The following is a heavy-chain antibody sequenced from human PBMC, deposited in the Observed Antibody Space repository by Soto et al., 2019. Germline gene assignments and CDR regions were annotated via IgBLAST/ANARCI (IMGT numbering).Heavy chain of an antibody. Sequence: SGPTLVNPTQPLTLTCSFSGFSLTTGGVAVGWIRQPPGKALEWLALIYWNDDKRYSPSLKNRLTVTKDTSKNQVVLTLTNMDPVYTSTYYFAHKLRYLDAMDVWGQGTTVTVSS. J-gene: IGHJ6*02. D-gene: IGHD3-9*01. CDR1: GFSLTTGGVA. V-gene: IGHV2-5*01. CDR2: IYWNDDK. CDR3: AHKLRYLDAMDV.